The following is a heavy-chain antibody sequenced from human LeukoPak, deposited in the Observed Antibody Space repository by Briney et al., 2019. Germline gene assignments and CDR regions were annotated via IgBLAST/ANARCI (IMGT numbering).Heavy chain of an antibody. Sequence: ASVKVSCKASGYTFTSYAMNWVRQAPGQGLEWMGWINPNSGGTNYAQKLQGRVTMTTDTSTSTACMELRSLRSDDTAVYYCASFYDGSGYYAFDIWGQGTMVTVSS. CDR1: GYTFTSYA. D-gene: IGHD3-22*01. J-gene: IGHJ3*02. CDR2: INPNSGGT. V-gene: IGHV1-18*01. CDR3: ASFYDGSGYYAFDI.